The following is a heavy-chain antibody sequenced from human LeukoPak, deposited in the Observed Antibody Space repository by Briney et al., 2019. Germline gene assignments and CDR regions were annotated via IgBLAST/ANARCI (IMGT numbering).Heavy chain of an antibody. CDR1: GFTFSSYA. Sequence: GGSLRLSCAASGFTFSSYAMHWVRQAPGKGLEWVAVISYDGSNKYYADSVKGRFTISRDNSKNTLYLQMNSLRAEDTAVYYCAREGGYSSGYDYWGQGTLVTVSS. J-gene: IGHJ4*02. D-gene: IGHD6-19*01. V-gene: IGHV3-30-3*01. CDR2: ISYDGSNK. CDR3: AREGGYSSGYDY.